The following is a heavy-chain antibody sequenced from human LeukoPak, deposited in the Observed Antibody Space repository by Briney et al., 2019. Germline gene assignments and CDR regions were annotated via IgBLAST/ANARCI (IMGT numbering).Heavy chain of an antibody. D-gene: IGHD1-26*01. J-gene: IGHJ6*03. Sequence: PGGSLRLSCAASGFTFYDYAMHWVRQAPGKGLEWVSLISGDGGGTYYADSVKGRFTISRDNSKNSLYLQMKSLRTEDTAFYYCAKDTYSGSYNYMDVWGKGTTVTVSS. CDR2: ISGDGGGT. V-gene: IGHV3-43*02. CDR3: AKDTYSGSYNYMDV. CDR1: GFTFYDYA.